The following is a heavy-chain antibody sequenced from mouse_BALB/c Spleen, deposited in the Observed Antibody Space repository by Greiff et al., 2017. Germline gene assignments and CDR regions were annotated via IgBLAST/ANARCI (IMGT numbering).Heavy chain of an antibody. CDR2: ISSGSSTI. J-gene: IGHJ1*01. CDR1: GFTFSSFG. Sequence: EVKVVESGGGLVQPGGSLKLSCAASGFTFSSFGMHWVRQAPEKGLEWVAYISSGSSTIYYADTVKGRFTISRDNPKNTLFLQMTSLRSEDTAMYYCARSFYGNWYFDVWGAGTTVTVSS. CDR3: ARSFYGNWYFDV. D-gene: IGHD2-10*01. V-gene: IGHV5-17*02.